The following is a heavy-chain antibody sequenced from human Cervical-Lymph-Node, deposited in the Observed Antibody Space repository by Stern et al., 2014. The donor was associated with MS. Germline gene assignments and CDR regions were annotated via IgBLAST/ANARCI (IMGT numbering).Heavy chain of an antibody. CDR2: ISVYNGNI. J-gene: IGHJ4*02. D-gene: IGHD1-26*01. V-gene: IGHV1-18*01. Sequence: VHLVESGAEVKKPGASVKVSCKASGFNFSNYGLSWVRQAPGQGLEWMGWISVYNGNIDFAKQFQGRLTMTTDTSTSTVYMELRSLRSDDTAVYYCTRDRGIMGTTTGDYWGQGPLVSVSS. CDR3: TRDRGIMGTTTGDY. CDR1: GFNFSNYG.